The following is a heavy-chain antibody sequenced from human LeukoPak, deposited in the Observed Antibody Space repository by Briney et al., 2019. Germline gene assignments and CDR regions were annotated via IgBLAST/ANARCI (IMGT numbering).Heavy chain of an antibody. Sequence: GESLKISCKGSGYSFTSYWIGWVRQMPGKGLEWMGIIYPGDSDTRYSPSFQGQVTISADKSISTAYLQWSSLKASDTAMYYCARRIVAGTRAYNWFDPWGQGTLVTVSS. CDR1: GYSFTSYW. D-gene: IGHD6-19*01. CDR3: ARRIVAGTRAYNWFDP. V-gene: IGHV5-51*01. J-gene: IGHJ5*02. CDR2: IYPGDSDT.